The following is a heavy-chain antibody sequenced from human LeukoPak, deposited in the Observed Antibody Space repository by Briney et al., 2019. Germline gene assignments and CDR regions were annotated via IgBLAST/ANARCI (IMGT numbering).Heavy chain of an antibody. D-gene: IGHD1-26*01. Sequence: PGGSLRLSCAASGFTFSSYTMHCVRHAPPEGVVGGAVILYDRSNTYYTHSVKRRFTISRDTSKNKLYLKMNSVSAEDTAVYYFASLAESAQYSGSYHRDFWGQGTMVTVSS. J-gene: IGHJ6*03. CDR2: ILYDRSNT. CDR1: GFTFSSYT. V-gene: IGHV3-30*04. CDR3: ASLAESAQYSGSYHRDF.